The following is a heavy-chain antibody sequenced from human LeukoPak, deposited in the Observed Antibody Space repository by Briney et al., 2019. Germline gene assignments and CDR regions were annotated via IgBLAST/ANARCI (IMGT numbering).Heavy chain of an antibody. D-gene: IGHD4-17*01. V-gene: IGHV1-2*02. Sequence: ASVKVSCKASGYTFTGYYMHWVRQAPGQGLEWMGWINPNSGGTNYAQKFQGRVTMTRDTSISTAYMELRSLRSDDTAVYYCARADYGDADYWGQGTLVTVSS. CDR3: ARADYGDADY. CDR1: GYTFTGYY. CDR2: INPNSGGT. J-gene: IGHJ4*02.